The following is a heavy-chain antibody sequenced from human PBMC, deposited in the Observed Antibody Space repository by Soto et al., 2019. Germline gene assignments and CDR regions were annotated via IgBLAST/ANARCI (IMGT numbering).Heavy chain of an antibody. CDR2: IYSGGST. CDR1: GFPVRSNY. Sequence: GGSLILSRAASGFPVRSNYMSWVRQAPGKGLEWVSVIYSGGSTYYADSVKGRFTISRDNSKTPLYPQMNALRAEDTAVYYCARMSRLDTAMGPYNWFDPWGQGT. J-gene: IGHJ5*02. D-gene: IGHD5-18*01. V-gene: IGHV3-53*01. CDR3: ARMSRLDTAMGPYNWFDP.